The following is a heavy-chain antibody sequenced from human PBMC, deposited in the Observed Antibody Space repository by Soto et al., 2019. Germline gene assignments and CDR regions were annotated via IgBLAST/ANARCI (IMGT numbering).Heavy chain of an antibody. J-gene: IGHJ5*02. V-gene: IGHV1-69*06. CDR3: ARRRSGGSRWSWFDP. CDR1: GGTFSSYA. Sequence: GPSVTVSCKASGGTFSSYAISWVRQAPGQGLEWMGGIIPIFGTANYAQKFQGRVTITADKSTSTAYMGLSSLRSEDTAVYYCARRRSGGSRWSWFDPWGQGTLVTVSS. D-gene: IGHD2-15*01. CDR2: IIPIFGTA.